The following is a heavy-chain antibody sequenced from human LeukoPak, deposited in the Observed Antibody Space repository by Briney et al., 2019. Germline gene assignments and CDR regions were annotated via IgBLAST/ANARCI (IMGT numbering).Heavy chain of an antibody. V-gene: IGHV3-7*04. CDR3: ARGTIAAAGYYYFDY. CDR2: IKQDGSEK. J-gene: IGHJ4*02. Sequence: GGSLRLSCAASGFTFGSYWMSWVRQAPGKGLEWVANIKQDGSEKYYVDSVKGRFTISRDNAKNSLYLQMNSLRAEDTAVYYCARGTIAAAGYYYFDYWGQGTQVTVSS. D-gene: IGHD6-13*01. CDR1: GFTFGSYW.